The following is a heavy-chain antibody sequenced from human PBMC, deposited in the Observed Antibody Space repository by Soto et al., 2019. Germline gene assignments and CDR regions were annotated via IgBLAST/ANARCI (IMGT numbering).Heavy chain of an antibody. V-gene: IGHV4-34*01. CDR3: ATSKISVFQSGGSHHLRLGG. D-gene: IGHD2-15*01. CDR1: CACLSNHY. J-gene: IGHJ4*02. Sequence: EGQSVTGAVSCACLSNHYWRWIRPPPGKGLEWIGEIYHSGSTNYTPSLKSRVTISVDTSKNQFYLNLSSVTAAYTAVYYCATSKISVFQSGGSHHLRLGGWGQGTLVSVSS. CDR2: IYHSGST.